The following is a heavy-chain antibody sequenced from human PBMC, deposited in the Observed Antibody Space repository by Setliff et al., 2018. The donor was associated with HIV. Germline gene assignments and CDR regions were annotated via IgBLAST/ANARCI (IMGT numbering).Heavy chain of an antibody. CDR2: IYHSGST. CDR3: ARDHGSGSYYPYY. Sequence: PSETLSLTCAVSGYSISSGYYWGWIRQPPGEGLEWIGSIYHSGSTYYNPSLKSRVTISVDTSKNQFSLKLSSVTAADTAVYYCARDHGSGSYYPYYWGQGTLVTVSS. CDR1: GYSISSGYY. D-gene: IGHD3-10*01. J-gene: IGHJ4*02. V-gene: IGHV4-38-2*02.